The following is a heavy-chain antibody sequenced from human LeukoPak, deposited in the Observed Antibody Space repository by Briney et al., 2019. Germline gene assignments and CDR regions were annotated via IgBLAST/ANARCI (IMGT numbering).Heavy chain of an antibody. Sequence: SETLSLTCTVSGGSISSYYWSWVRQPPGKGLEWIGYIYFSGTTNYNPSLKSRVTISVDTSKNQFSLKLSSVTAADTAVYYGARGVYIAAAQYGYWGQGTLVTVSS. J-gene: IGHJ4*02. CDR1: GGSISSYY. V-gene: IGHV4-59*01. CDR3: ARGVYIAAAQYGY. CDR2: IYFSGTT. D-gene: IGHD6-13*01.